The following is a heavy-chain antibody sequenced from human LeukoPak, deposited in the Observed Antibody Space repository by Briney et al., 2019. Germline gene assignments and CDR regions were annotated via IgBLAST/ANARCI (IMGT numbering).Heavy chain of an antibody. Sequence: SETLSLTCTVSGGSISSSSYYWGWIRQPPGKGLEWIGTIYYSGSTYYNPSLKSRVTISVDTSKNQFSLKLSSVTAADTAVYYCARQGMTTVTIFDYWGQGTLVTVSS. V-gene: IGHV4-39*01. CDR2: IYYSGST. J-gene: IGHJ4*02. CDR3: ARQGMTTVTIFDY. D-gene: IGHD4-17*01. CDR1: GGSISSSSYY.